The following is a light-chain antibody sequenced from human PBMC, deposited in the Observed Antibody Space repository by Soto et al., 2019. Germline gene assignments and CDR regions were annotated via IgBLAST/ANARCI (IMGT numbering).Light chain of an antibody. J-gene: IGKJ2*01. CDR3: QPRSNWPRT. Sequence: EIVLTQSPATLSLSPGERATLSCRASQSVSSYLAWYQQKLGQAPRLLIYDASNRATGIPARFSGSGSGTDFTLTISSLDTADFAVYNCQPRSNWPRTFGQGIKLEIK. V-gene: IGKV3-11*01. CDR2: DAS. CDR1: QSVSSY.